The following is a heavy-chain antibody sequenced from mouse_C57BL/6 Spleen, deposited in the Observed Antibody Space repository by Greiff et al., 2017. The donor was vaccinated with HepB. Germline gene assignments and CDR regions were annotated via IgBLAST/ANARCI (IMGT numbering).Heavy chain of an antibody. D-gene: IGHD1-1*01. V-gene: IGHV1-81*01. J-gene: IGHJ4*01. CDR2: IYPRSGNT. CDR3: ARRVYYGSSSYAMDY. Sequence: VKLQQSGAELARPGASVKLSCKASGYTFTSYGISWVKQRTGQGLEWIGEIYPRSGNTYYNEKFKGKATLTADKSSSTAYMELRSLTSEDSAVYFCARRVYYGSSSYAMDYWGQGTSVTVSS. CDR1: GYTFTSYG.